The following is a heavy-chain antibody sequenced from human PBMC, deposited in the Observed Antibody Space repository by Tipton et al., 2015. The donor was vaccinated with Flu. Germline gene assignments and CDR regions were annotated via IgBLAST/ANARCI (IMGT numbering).Heavy chain of an antibody. D-gene: IGHD6-13*01. CDR3: ARAIAAVGSY. CDR2: INLDGSEK. V-gene: IGHV3-7*04. Sequence: SLRLSCAVSGLTFSSYWMSWVRQAPGKGLEWVGNINLDGSEKYYVDSVKGRFTISRDNARNSLYLQMNSLRVEDTAVYYCARAIAAVGSYWGQGTLVTVSS. CDR1: GLTFSSYW. J-gene: IGHJ4*02.